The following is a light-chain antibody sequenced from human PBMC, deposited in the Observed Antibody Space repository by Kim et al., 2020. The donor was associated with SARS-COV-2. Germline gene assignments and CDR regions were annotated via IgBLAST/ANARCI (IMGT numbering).Light chain of an antibody. V-gene: IGKV1-27*01. CDR2: AAS. CDR1: QGISNY. Sequence: DIQMTQSPSSLSASVGDRVTITCRASQGISNYLAWYQQKPGKVPKLLIYAASALRSGVPSRFSGSGSGTDFTLTITSLQLEDVAVYYCQQCKGAPWTFGHGTKVDIK. J-gene: IGKJ1*01. CDR3: QQCKGAPWT.